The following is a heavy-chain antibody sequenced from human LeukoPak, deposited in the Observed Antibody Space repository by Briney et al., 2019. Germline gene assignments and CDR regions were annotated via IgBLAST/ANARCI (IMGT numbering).Heavy chain of an antibody. CDR2: IKGDGSET. CDR1: GFTLKNHW. D-gene: IGHD6-13*01. V-gene: IGHV3-74*01. CDR3: ARGYTGSSWSDY. J-gene: IGHJ4*02. Sequence: GGSLRLSCAASGFTLKNHWMHWVRQAPGKGLVWVSRIKGDGSETSDADSVKGRFIISRDNAKNTLYLQMNSLRAEDTAVYYCARGYTGSSWSDYWGQGTLVTVSS.